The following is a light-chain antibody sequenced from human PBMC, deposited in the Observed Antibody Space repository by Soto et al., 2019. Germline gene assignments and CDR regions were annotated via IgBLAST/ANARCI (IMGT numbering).Light chain of an antibody. CDR1: QSISSW. CDR3: QKYSTYPWK. J-gene: IGKJ1*01. CDR2: DAS. Sequence: DIQMTPSPSTLSASVVYIVTITCRASQSISSWLAWYQQKPGKAPKVLIFDASSLESGVPSRFSGSGSATEFTLTISSLQPDDFATSYCQKYSTYPWKCGQGTKVDIK. V-gene: IGKV1-5*01.